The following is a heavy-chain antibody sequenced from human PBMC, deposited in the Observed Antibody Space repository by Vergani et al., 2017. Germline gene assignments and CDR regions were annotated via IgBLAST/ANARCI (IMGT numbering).Heavy chain of an antibody. V-gene: IGHV4-61*02. J-gene: IGHJ4*02. CDR1: GGSISSGSYY. CDR3: ARHDRKTYTATMGWYDY. Sequence: QVQLQESGPGLVRPSQTLSLTCTVSGGSISSGSYYWSWFRQPAGKGLEWIGRFYTGGGTSYNPSLKSRVTISVDTSKNQFSLKLSSVTAADTALYFCARHDRKTYTATMGWYDYWGQGILVTVSS. D-gene: IGHD3-16*01. CDR2: FYTGGGT.